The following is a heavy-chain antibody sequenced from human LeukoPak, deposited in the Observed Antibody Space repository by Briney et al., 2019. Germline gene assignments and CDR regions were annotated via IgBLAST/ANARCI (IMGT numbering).Heavy chain of an antibody. V-gene: IGHV3-21*01. CDR3: AREGFYSGLDI. CDR2: LGSSISYI. J-gene: IGHJ6*02. CDR1: GMRFSGYS. Sequence: GGSLRLSCVASGMRFSGYSMKWVRQAPGKGLEWVSYLGSSISYISYSDSVKGRFTISRDNAKNSLYLQMSSLRAEDTALYYCAREGFYSGLDIWGQGTTVTVSS.